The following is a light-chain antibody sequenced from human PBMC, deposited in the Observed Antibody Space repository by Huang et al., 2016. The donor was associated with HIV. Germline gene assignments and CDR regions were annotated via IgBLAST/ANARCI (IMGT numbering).Light chain of an antibody. CDR2: GSS. CDR3: HQYNNWLLS. CDR1: RSVSTN. V-gene: IGKV3-15*01. Sequence: EIVMTQSPATLSVSPGQRVTLSCRANRSVSTNLAWYQQRDGQAPRLLIYGSSTRAPGIPARFSGSGSRTDFSLTISSLQSEDFALYYCHQYNNWLLSFGGGTRV. J-gene: IGKJ4*01.